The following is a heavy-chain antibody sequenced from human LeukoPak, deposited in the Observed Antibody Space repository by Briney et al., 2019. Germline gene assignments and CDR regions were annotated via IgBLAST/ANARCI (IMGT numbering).Heavy chain of an antibody. CDR3: ARGLATVTTYY. CDR1: GGTFSSYA. Sequence: GASVKVSCKASGGTFSSYAISWVRQAPGQGLEWMGWISAYNGNTNYAQKLQGRVTMTTDTSTSTAYMELRSLRSDDTAVYYCARGLATVTTYYWGQGTLVTVSS. J-gene: IGHJ4*02. V-gene: IGHV1-18*01. CDR2: ISAYNGNT. D-gene: IGHD4-17*01.